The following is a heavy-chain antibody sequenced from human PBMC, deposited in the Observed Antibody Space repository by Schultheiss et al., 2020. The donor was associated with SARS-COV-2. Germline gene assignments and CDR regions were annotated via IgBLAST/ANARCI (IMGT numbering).Heavy chain of an antibody. Sequence: GESLKISCKGSGYSFTSYWIGWVRQMPGKGLEWMGIIYPGDSDTRYSPSFQGQVTISADKSISTAYLQWSSLKASDTAMYYCARHEGYCSSTSCFLGGNDAFDIWGQGTMVTVSS. CDR3: ARHEGYCSSTSCFLGGNDAFDI. V-gene: IGHV5-51*01. CDR2: IYPGDSDT. D-gene: IGHD2-2*01. J-gene: IGHJ3*02. CDR1: GYSFTSYW.